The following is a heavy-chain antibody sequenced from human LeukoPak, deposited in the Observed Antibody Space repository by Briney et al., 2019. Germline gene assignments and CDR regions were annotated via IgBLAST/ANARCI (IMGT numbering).Heavy chain of an antibody. D-gene: IGHD3-16*02. V-gene: IGHV3-21*04. Sequence: GGSLRLSCAASGFTFSSYSMNWVRQAPGKGLEWVSSISSSSSYIYYADSVKGRFTISRDNSKNTLYLQMNSLRAEDTAVYYCAKPPGGITFGGVIVRGYFDYWGQGTLVTVSS. CDR1: GFTFSSYS. J-gene: IGHJ4*02. CDR3: AKPPGGITFGGVIVRGYFDY. CDR2: ISSSSSYI.